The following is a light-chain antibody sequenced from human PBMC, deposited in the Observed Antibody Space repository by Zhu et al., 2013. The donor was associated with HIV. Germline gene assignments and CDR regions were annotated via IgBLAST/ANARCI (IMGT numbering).Light chain of an antibody. CDR3: QQYGSSPRT. J-gene: IGKJ1*01. CDR2: GAS. CDR1: QSVSSN. Sequence: EIVMTQSPATLSVSPGERATLSCRASQSVSSNLAWYRQKRGQAPRLLIYGASTRATGIPARFSGSGSGTEFTLTISSLQSEDFAVYYCQQYGSSPRTFGQGTKVEI. V-gene: IGKV3-15*01.